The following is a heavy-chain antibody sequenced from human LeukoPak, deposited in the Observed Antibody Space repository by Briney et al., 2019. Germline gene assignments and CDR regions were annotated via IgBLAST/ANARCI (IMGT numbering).Heavy chain of an antibody. CDR2: ISGSGGST. CDR1: EFSVGSNY. Sequence: GGSLRLSCAASEFSVGSNYMTWVRQAPGKGLEWVSAISGSGGSTYYADSVKGRFTISRDNSKNTLYLQMNSLRAEDTAVYYFAKERYYGSGSPADWGQGTLVTVSS. V-gene: IGHV3-23*01. CDR3: AKERYYGSGSPAD. J-gene: IGHJ4*02. D-gene: IGHD3-10*01.